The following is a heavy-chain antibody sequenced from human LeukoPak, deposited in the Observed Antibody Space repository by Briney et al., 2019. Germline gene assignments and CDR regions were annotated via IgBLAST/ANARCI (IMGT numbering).Heavy chain of an antibody. Sequence: SVKVSCKASGGTFSSYAISWVRQAPGQGLEWMGGIIPIFGTANYAQKFQGRVTITADESTSTAYMELSSLRSEDTAVYYCARDPFSRDDSSGYEGFAFDIWGQGTMVTVSS. CDR1: GGTFSSYA. J-gene: IGHJ3*02. V-gene: IGHV1-69*13. CDR3: ARDPFSRDDSSGYEGFAFDI. CDR2: IIPIFGTA. D-gene: IGHD3-22*01.